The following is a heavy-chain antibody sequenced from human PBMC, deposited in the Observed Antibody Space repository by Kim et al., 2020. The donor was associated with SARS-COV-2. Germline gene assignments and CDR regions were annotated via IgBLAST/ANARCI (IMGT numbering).Heavy chain of an antibody. CDR2: TSTSGLTT. V-gene: IGHV3-23*01. CDR3: AKHGPYCSGTRCPPYDELYYYYAMDV. Sequence: GGSLRLSCAGSGFAFSSFAMSWVRQAPGKGLEWVSVTSTSGLTTYYADSVKGRFTISRDHSKNTLYLQMNSLRAEDTAVYYCAKHGPYCSGTRCPPYDELYYYYAMDVWGQGTTVTVSS. CDR1: GFAFSSFA. J-gene: IGHJ6*02. D-gene: IGHD2-2*01.